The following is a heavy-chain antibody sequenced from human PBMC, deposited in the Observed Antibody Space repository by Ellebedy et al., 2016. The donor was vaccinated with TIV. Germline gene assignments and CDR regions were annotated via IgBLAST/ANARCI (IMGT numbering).Heavy chain of an antibody. D-gene: IGHD6-6*01. CDR1: GFTFSSYS. CDR3: ARQVSRGIAARLFYYYYMDV. V-gene: IGHV3-21*01. Sequence: GGSLRLXCAASGFTFSSYSMNWVRQAPGKGLEWVSSISSSSSYIYCADSVKGRFTISRDNAKNSLYLQMNSLRAEDTAVYYCARQVSRGIAARLFYYYYMDVWGKGTTVTVSS. CDR2: ISSSSSYI. J-gene: IGHJ6*03.